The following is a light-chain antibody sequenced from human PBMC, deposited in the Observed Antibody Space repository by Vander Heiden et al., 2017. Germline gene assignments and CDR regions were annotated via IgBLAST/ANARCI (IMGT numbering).Light chain of an antibody. CDR1: NIGSKS. CDR2: DDS. Sequence: SYVPTQPPSVSVASGTTARITYGGNNIGSKSVHWYQQKPGQAPVLVIYDDSDRPSGIPERFSGSNSGNTATLTISRVDAGDEADYYCQVWDSSSDHPVFGGGTKLTVL. V-gene: IGLV3-21*04. J-gene: IGLJ2*01. CDR3: QVWDSSSDHPV.